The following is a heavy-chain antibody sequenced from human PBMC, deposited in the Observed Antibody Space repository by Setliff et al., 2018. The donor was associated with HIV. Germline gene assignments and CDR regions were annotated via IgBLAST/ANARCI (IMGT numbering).Heavy chain of an antibody. CDR2: ISHSGTT. Sequence: PSETLSLTCVVYGGSFSGYYLSWVRQPPGKGLEWIGEISHSGTTTYSPSRESRVTMSVDTSKNQFSLNLTSVTAADTAVEYCARVGGTSWGVYYYYYYMDVWGKGTMVTVSS. CDR1: GGSFSGYY. J-gene: IGHJ6*03. D-gene: IGHD1-7*01. V-gene: IGHV4-34*01. CDR3: ARVGGTSWGVYYYYYYMDV.